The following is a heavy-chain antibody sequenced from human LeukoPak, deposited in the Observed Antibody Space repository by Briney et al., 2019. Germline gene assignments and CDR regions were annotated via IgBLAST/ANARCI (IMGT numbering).Heavy chain of an antibody. CDR3: ARARTGDSDY. Sequence: AAVKVSCKASGYTFINYYIHWVRQAPGQGLEWMGLINPGGGSTTYSQKLQGRVTMTRDTSTNTVYMELNSLRSEDTALYYCARARTGDSDYWGQGTLVTVSS. CDR2: INPGGGST. CDR1: GYTFINYY. V-gene: IGHV1-46*01. D-gene: IGHD7-27*01. J-gene: IGHJ4*02.